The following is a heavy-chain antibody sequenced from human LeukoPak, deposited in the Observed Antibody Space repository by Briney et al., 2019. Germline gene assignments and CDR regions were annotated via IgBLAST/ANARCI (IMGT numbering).Heavy chain of an antibody. V-gene: IGHV3-30*18. CDR3: AKDSGDDFWSGYYRGGYYFDY. D-gene: IGHD3-3*01. Sequence: GGSLRLSCAASGFTFSSYSMNWVRQAPGKGLEWVAVISYDGSNKYYADSVKGRFTISRDNSKNTLYLQMNSLRAEDTAVYYCAKDSGDDFWSGYYRGGYYFDYWGQGTLVTVSS. CDR2: ISYDGSNK. J-gene: IGHJ4*02. CDR1: GFTFSSYS.